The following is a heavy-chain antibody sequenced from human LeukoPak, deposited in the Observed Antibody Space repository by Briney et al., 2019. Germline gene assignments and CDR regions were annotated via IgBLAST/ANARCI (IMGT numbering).Heavy chain of an antibody. CDR1: GYTFTGYY. CDR2: INPNSGGT. Sequence: ASVKVSCKASGYTFTGYYMHWVRQAPGQGLEWMGWINPNSGGTNYAQKFQGRVTMTRDTSISTAYMELSRLRSDDTAVYYCARASGYCTNGVCYKDKYYFDCWGQGTLVTVSS. D-gene: IGHD2-8*01. V-gene: IGHV1-2*02. J-gene: IGHJ4*02. CDR3: ARASGYCTNGVCYKDKYYFDC.